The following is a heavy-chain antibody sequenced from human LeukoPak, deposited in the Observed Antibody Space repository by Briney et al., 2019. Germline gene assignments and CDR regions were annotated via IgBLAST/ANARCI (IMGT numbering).Heavy chain of an antibody. J-gene: IGHJ4*02. D-gene: IGHD2-8*02. Sequence: GGSLRLSCAASGFTFSYYWMSWVRQAPGKGLEWVANIKQDGSEEYYVDSVKGRFTISRDNAKNSLYLQMNSLRAEDTAVYYCASKGCTGGNCKHYFDYWGQGTLVTVAS. CDR1: GFTFSYYW. CDR2: IKQDGSEE. CDR3: ASKGCTGGNCKHYFDY. V-gene: IGHV3-7*03.